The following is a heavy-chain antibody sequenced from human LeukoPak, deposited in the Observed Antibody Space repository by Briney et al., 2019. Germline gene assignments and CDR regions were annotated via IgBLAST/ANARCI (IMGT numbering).Heavy chain of an antibody. V-gene: IGHV4-59*01. D-gene: IGHD3-3*01. CDR3: ARGGSYYDFWSGYYDYYHYMDV. CDR1: GGSISSYY. Sequence: SETLSLTCSISGGSISSYYWSWIRQPPGKGLEWIGYIYYSGSTNYNPSLKSRVTISVDTSKNQFSLRLTSVTAADTAVYYCARGGSYYDFWSGYYDYYHYMDVWGKGSKVTVSS. J-gene: IGHJ6*03. CDR2: IYYSGST.